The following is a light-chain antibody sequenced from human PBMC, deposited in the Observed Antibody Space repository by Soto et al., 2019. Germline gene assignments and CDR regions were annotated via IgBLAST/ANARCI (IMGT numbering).Light chain of an antibody. CDR2: TVS. J-gene: IGKJ1*01. Sequence: EIVMTQTPLSLPVTPGEPASISCRSSQSLFDADYGNTYLDWYLQKPGHSPQLLTYTVSSRASGVPDRFSGSGSCTDFTLKISKVEAEDFGISYCMQRLEFPWTFGQGTKVEIK. CDR3: MQRLEFPWT. CDR1: QSLFDADYGNTY. V-gene: IGKV2-40*01.